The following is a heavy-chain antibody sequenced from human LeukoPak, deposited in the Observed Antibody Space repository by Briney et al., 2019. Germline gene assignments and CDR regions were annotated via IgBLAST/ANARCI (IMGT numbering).Heavy chain of an antibody. CDR2: IYYSGST. V-gene: IGHV4-59*12. D-gene: IGHD3-10*01. J-gene: IGHJ6*03. Sequence: SETLSLTCTVSGGSINSYYWSWIRQPPGKGLEWIGYIYYSGSTKYNPSLKSRVTISVDTSKNQFSLKLSSVTAADTAVYYCAREVYGSGSYYNVGHMDVWGKGTTVTVSS. CDR3: AREVYGSGSYYNVGHMDV. CDR1: GGSINSYY.